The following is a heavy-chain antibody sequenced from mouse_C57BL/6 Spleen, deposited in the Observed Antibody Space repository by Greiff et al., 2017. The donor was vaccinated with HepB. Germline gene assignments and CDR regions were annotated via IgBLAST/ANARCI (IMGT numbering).Heavy chain of an antibody. Sequence: EVQLQQSGGDLVKPGGSLKLSCAASGFTFSSYGMSWVRQTPDKRLEWVATISSGGSYTYYPDSVKGRFTISRDNAKNTLYLQMSSLKSEDTAMYYCARHNYDYDEGPHWYFDVWGTGTTVTVSS. CDR3: ARHNYDYDEGPHWYFDV. CDR1: GFTFSSYG. D-gene: IGHD2-4*01. V-gene: IGHV5-6*01. CDR2: ISSGGSYT. J-gene: IGHJ1*03.